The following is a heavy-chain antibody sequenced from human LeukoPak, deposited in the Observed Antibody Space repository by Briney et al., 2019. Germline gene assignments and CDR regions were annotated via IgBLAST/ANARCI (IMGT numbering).Heavy chain of an antibody. CDR1: AFTFSSYA. Sequence: GGSLRLSCAASAFTFSSYAMSWVRQAPGKGLEWVANIKQDGSEKYYVDSVKGRFTISRDNAKNSLYLQMNSLRAEDTAVYYCASEMGIAVAGNFDYWGQGTLVTVAS. CDR3: ASEMGIAVAGNFDY. D-gene: IGHD6-19*01. V-gene: IGHV3-7*01. J-gene: IGHJ4*02. CDR2: IKQDGSEK.